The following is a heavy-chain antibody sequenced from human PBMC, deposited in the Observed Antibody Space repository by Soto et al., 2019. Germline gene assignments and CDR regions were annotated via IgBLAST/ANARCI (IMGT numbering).Heavy chain of an antibody. D-gene: IGHD4-17*01. CDR2: IWYDGSNK. Sequence: PGGSLRLSCAASGFTFSSYGMHWVRQAPGKGLEWVAVIWYDGSNKYYEDSVKGRFTISRDNSKNTLYLQMNSLRAEDTAVYYCAKMTTVTTLTPMYGMDVWGQGTTVTVSS. CDR1: GFTFSSYG. CDR3: AKMTTVTTLTPMYGMDV. V-gene: IGHV3-33*03. J-gene: IGHJ6*02.